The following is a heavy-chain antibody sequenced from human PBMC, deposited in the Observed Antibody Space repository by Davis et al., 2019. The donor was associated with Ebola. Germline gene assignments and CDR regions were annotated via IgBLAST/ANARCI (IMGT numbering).Heavy chain of an antibody. Sequence: PGGSLRLSCAASGFALSSYWMSWVRQAPGKGLEWVANIKKDGTIKYYVDSVKGRFTISRDNANNTLFLQMSSLRAEDTAVYYCAGRWGDYFDYWGQGSLVTVSS. CDR3: AGRWGDYFDY. CDR1: GFALSSYW. CDR2: IKKDGTIK. J-gene: IGHJ4*02. D-gene: IGHD7-27*01. V-gene: IGHV3-7*01.